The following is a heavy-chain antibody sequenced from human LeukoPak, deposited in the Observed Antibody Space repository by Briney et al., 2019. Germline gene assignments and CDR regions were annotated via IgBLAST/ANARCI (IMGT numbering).Heavy chain of an antibody. V-gene: IGHV4-39*07. D-gene: IGHD6-19*01. Sequence: SETLSLTCTVSGGSTSSTSYYWGWIRQPPGKDLEWIGSIYYSGSTYYNPSLKSRVTISVDTSKNQFSLKLSSVTAADTAVYYCARDTDSSGWRRDFDYWGQGTLVTVSS. CDR1: GGSTSSTSYY. CDR3: ARDTDSSGWRRDFDY. J-gene: IGHJ4*02. CDR2: IYYSGST.